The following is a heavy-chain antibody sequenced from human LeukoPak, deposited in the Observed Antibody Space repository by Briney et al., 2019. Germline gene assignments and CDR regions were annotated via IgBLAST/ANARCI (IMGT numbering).Heavy chain of an antibody. J-gene: IGHJ4*02. D-gene: IGHD6-19*01. V-gene: IGHV7-4-1*02. CDR2: INTNTGNP. CDR1: GYTFTNYA. Sequence: GASVKVSCKASGYTFTNYAMNWVRQAPGQGLEWMGWINTNTGNPTYAQGFTGRFVFSLDTSVCTAYLQISSLKAEDTAVYYCARGNRKIAVDIWGQGTLVTVSS. CDR3: ARGNRKIAVDI.